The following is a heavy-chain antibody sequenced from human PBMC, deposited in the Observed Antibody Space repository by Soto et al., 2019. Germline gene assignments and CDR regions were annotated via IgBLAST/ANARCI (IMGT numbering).Heavy chain of an antibody. CDR1: GGTFSSYA. CDR3: ARWDYYDSSGALSY. Sequence: QVQLVQSGAEVKKPGSSVKVSCKASGGTFSSYAISWVRQAPGQGLEWMGGLIPIFGTANYAQKFQGRVTITADESTSSAYMGLSSRRSEDTAVYDCARWDYYDSSGALSYWGQGTLVTVSS. D-gene: IGHD3-22*01. CDR2: LIPIFGTA. J-gene: IGHJ4*02. V-gene: IGHV1-69*12.